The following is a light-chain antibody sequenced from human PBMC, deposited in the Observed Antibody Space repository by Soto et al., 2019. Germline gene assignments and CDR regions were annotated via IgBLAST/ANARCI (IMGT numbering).Light chain of an antibody. Sequence: DIQMTQSPSSLSASVGYRFTITCRASQGILTDLVWYRQKPGRAPERLIYSKSSLQSGVPSRLSGSGSGKEFSITITSLQPEDFATYYCLQHYNYPRTFGQVTKVDIK. V-gene: IGKV1-17*01. CDR3: LQHYNYPRT. CDR1: QGILTD. J-gene: IGKJ1*01. CDR2: SKS.